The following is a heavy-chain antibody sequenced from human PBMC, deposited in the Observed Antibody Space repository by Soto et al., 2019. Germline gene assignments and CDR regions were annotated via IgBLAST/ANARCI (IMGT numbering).Heavy chain of an antibody. CDR1: GYTFTSYY. V-gene: IGHV1-46*01. D-gene: IGHD1-26*01. Sequence: QVQLVQSGAEVKEPGAPVKLSCSASGYTFTSYYMHWVRQAPGQGLEWMGVINPLRGSASYAQNFQDRVTMTRDTSTATAYMELRSLRSDDTAIYYCTRDVETSGSKGGAYWGQGTLVIVSA. J-gene: IGHJ4*02. CDR3: TRDVETSGSKGGAY. CDR2: INPLRGSA.